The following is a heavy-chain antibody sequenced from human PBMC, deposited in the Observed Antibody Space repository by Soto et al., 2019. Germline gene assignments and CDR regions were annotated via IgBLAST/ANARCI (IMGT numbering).Heavy chain of an antibody. J-gene: IGHJ3*02. CDR1: GFSHA. D-gene: IGHD1-1*01. Sequence: GGPLRLSCAASGFSHAMNWVRQAPGKGLEWVSGISPSGSNTYYADSVKGRFTLSRDNSKNTLYLQMNSLRAEDTAVYYCAKARGQERRPRDAFGIWGQGTTVSVAS. V-gene: IGHV3-23*01. CDR3: AKARGQERRPRDAFGI. CDR2: ISPSGSNT.